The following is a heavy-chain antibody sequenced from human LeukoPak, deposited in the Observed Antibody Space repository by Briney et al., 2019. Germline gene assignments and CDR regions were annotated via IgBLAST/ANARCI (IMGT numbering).Heavy chain of an antibody. J-gene: IGHJ4*02. CDR3: VFFEWFYHGGY. V-gene: IGHV4-34*01. Sequence: SETLSLTCAVYGGSFSGYYWSWIRQPPGKGLEWIGEINHSGSTNYNPSLKSRVTIPVDTSKNQFSLKLSSVTAADTAVYYCVFFEWFYHGGYWGQGTLVTVSS. CDR1: GGSFSGYY. D-gene: IGHD3-9*01. CDR2: INHSGST.